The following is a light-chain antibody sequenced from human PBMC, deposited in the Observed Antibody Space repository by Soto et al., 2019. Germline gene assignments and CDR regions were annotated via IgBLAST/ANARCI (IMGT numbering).Light chain of an antibody. Sequence: ALTQPASVSGSPGQSITISCTGTSSDVGGYNFVSWYQQHPGNAPKLIIHEVLNRPSGVSSRFSGSKSGNTASLTISGLQAEDDAVYYCCSHSSSIHWVFGGGTKVTVL. CDR2: EVL. J-gene: IGLJ3*02. CDR3: CSHSSSIHWV. V-gene: IGLV2-14*01. CDR1: SSDVGGYNF.